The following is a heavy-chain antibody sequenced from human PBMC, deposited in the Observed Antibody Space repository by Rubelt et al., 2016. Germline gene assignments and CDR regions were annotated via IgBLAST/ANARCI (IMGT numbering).Heavy chain of an antibody. CDR1: GFTFSSYE. CDR3: ARSDIVATITDY. J-gene: IGHJ4*02. D-gene: IGHD5-12*01. CDR2: ISSSGSTI. V-gene: IGHV3-48*03. Sequence: EVQLVESGGGLVQPGGSLRLSCAASGFTFSSYEMNWVRQAPGKGLEWVSYISSSGSTIYYAAPVKGRSTISRDNAKNSWYLQMNGLRAEDTAVYYCARSDIVATITDYWGQGTLVTVSS.